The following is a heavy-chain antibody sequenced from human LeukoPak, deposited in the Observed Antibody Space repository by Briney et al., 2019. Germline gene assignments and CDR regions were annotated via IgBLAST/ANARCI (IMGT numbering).Heavy chain of an antibody. V-gene: IGHV3-7*01. D-gene: IGHD3-3*01. CDR2: IKQDGSEK. CDR3: ATSTRTSTPLRFLEWLAGRYYFDY. Sequence: PGGSLRLSCSASGITFSIYWMSWVRQAPGKGLEWVTNIKQDGSEKYYVDSVKGRFTISRDNSKNTLYLQMNSLRAEDTAVYYCATSTRTSTPLRFLEWLAGRYYFDYWGQGTLVTVS. CDR1: GITFSIYW. J-gene: IGHJ4*02.